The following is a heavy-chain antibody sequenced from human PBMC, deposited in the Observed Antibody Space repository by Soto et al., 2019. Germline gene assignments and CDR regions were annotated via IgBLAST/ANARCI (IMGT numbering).Heavy chain of an antibody. CDR1: GFTFSSYE. D-gene: IGHD6-19*01. J-gene: IGHJ4*02. CDR3: SSDSSGWYERGYFDY. CDR2: ISSSGSTI. V-gene: IGHV3-48*03. Sequence: GGSLRLSCAASGFTFSSYEMNWVRQTPGKGLEWVSYISSSGSTIYYADSVKGRFTISRDNAKNSLYLQMNSLRAEDTAVYYCSSDSSGWYERGYFDYWGQGTLVTVSS.